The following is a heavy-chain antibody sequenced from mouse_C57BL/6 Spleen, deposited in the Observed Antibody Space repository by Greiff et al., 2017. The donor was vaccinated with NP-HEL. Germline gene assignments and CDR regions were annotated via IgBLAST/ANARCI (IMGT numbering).Heavy chain of an antibody. Sequence: VQLQQSGAELVKPGASVKISCKASGYAFSSYWMNWVKQRPGQGLEWIGQIYPGDGDTNYNGKFKGKATLTADKSSSTAYMQLSSLTSEDSAVYFCARGLRPYYFDYWGQGTTLTVSS. CDR3: ARGLRPYYFDY. CDR2: IYPGDGDT. CDR1: GYAFSSYW. V-gene: IGHV1-80*01. J-gene: IGHJ2*01. D-gene: IGHD3-2*02.